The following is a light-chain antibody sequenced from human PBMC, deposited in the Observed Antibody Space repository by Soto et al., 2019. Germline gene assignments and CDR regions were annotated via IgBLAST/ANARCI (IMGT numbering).Light chain of an antibody. CDR2: EVS. CDR3: TSYTTSSSTYV. CDR1: SSDVGDYNY. V-gene: IGLV2-14*01. Sequence: QSALTQPASVSGSPGQSITISCTGTSSDVGDYNYVSGYQQHPGKAPKLMIFEVSNRPSGVSNRFSGSKSGNTASLTNSGLQAEDEADYYCTSYTTSSSTYVFGTGTKLTVL. J-gene: IGLJ1*01.